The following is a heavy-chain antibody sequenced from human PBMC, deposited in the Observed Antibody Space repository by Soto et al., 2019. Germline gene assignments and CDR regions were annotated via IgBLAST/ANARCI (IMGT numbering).Heavy chain of an antibody. D-gene: IGHD1-26*01. Sequence: PSETLSLTCTVSGGSISSYYWSWIRQPPGKGLEWIGYIYYSGSTNYNPSLKSRVTISVDTSKNRFSLKLSSVTAADTAVYYCARQYGGSYADYWGQGTPVTVSS. CDR1: GGSISSYY. J-gene: IGHJ4*02. CDR2: IYYSGST. V-gene: IGHV4-59*08. CDR3: ARQYGGSYADY.